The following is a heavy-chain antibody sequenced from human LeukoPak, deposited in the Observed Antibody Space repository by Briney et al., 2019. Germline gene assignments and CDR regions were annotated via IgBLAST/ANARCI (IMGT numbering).Heavy chain of an antibody. J-gene: IGHJ4*02. D-gene: IGHD2-21*02. CDR1: GFNFANHA. CDR3: VREDTPATANY. CDR2: ISGGGDIT. V-gene: IGHV3-23*01. Sequence: GGSLRLSCAASGFNFANHAMSWVRQTPGKGLEWISAISGGGDITYYADSVTGRFTISRDNSKDTLFLQMHSLRPGDTAVYYCVREDTPATANYWGQGTLVTISS.